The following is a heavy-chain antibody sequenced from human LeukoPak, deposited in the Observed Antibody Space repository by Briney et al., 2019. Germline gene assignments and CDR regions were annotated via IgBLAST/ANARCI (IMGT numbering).Heavy chain of an antibody. CDR3: VKDIFHWAFDI. V-gene: IGHV3-23*01. Sequence: GRSLRLSCAASGFTFSSYAMSWVRQAPGKGLEWVSAISGSGGSTYYADSVMGRFTISRDIFRNTLYLQMNSLSAEDTAVYFCVKDIFHWAFDIWGQGTMVTVSS. CDR1: GFTFSSYA. J-gene: IGHJ3*02. D-gene: IGHD3-9*01. CDR2: ISGSGGST.